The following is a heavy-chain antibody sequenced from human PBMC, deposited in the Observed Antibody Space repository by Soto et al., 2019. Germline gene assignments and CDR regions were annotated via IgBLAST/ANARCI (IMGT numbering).Heavy chain of an antibody. CDR3: ARGKRIAAAGSSSDY. Sequence: SVKVCCKDSVGTFNSYAMRWVRQEPGQGLEWMGGIIPIFGTANYAQKFQGRVTITADESTSTAYMELSSLRSEDTAVYYCARGKRIAAAGSSSDYWGQGTLVTVSS. D-gene: IGHD6-13*01. V-gene: IGHV1-69*13. CDR1: VGTFNSYA. J-gene: IGHJ4*02. CDR2: IIPIFGTA.